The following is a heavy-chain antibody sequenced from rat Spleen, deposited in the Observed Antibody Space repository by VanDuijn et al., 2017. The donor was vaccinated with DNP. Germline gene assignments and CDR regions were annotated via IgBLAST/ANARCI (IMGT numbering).Heavy chain of an antibody. CDR1: GFTFSDYY. J-gene: IGHJ2*01. Sequence: EVQLVESGGGLVQPGRSLKLSCEASGFTFSDYYMAWVRQASTKGLEWVAYISYDGGSTDYGDSVKGRFTISRDNAKSTLYLQMNSLRSEDMATYYCARPDYYDGSYPHYWGQGVMVTVSS. CDR2: ISYDGGST. V-gene: IGHV5-22*01. CDR3: ARPDYYDGSYPHY. D-gene: IGHD1-12*02.